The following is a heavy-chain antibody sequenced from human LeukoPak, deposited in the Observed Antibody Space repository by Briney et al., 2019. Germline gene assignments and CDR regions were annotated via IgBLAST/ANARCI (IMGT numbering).Heavy chain of an antibody. D-gene: IGHD6-19*01. CDR3: AKDRYSSGWYSDFDY. V-gene: IGHV3-30*18. CDR2: ISDDGSNK. Sequence: GGSLRLSCAASGFTFSNYAMHWFRQSPGKGLEWVAVISDDGSNKYYGDSVKGRFTISRDNSKNTVYLQMNSLRAEDTAVYYCAKDRYSSGWYSDFDYWGQGTLVTVSS. J-gene: IGHJ4*02. CDR1: GFTFSNYA.